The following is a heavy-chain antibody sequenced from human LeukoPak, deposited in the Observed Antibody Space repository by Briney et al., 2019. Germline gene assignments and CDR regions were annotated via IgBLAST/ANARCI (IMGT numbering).Heavy chain of an antibody. CDR1: GGSISNYY. CDR2: IYYSGST. V-gene: IGHV4-59*01. CDR3: ARVFHYYGSGTYYVFDY. D-gene: IGHD3-10*01. Sequence: PSETLSLTCTVSGGSISNYYWSWIRQPPGKGLEWIGFIYYSGSTNYNPSLKSRVTISLDTSKNQFSLKLTSVTAADTAVYYCARVFHYYGSGTYYVFDYWGQGNLVTVSS. J-gene: IGHJ4*02.